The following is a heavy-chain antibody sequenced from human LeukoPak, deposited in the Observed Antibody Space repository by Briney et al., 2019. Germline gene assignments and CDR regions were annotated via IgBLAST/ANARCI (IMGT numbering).Heavy chain of an antibody. D-gene: IGHD4-17*01. V-gene: IGHV4-34*01. CDR1: GGSLSGYY. Sequence: PSETLSLTCAVYGGSLSGYYWSWIRQPPGKGLEWIGEINHSGSTNYNPSLKSRVTISVDTSKNQFSLKLSSVTAADTAVYYCAGEPYGDYRYWYFDLWGRGTLVTVSS. J-gene: IGHJ2*01. CDR2: INHSGST. CDR3: AGEPYGDYRYWYFDL.